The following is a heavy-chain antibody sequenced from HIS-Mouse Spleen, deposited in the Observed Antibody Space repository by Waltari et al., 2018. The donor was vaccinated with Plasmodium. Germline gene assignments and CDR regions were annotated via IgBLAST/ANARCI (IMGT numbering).Heavy chain of an antibody. J-gene: IGHJ3*02. D-gene: IGHD7-27*01. CDR2: INHSGST. CDR3: ARGQLGIDAFDI. Sequence: QVQLQQWVAGLLKPSETLSLTCAVYGGSFSGYYWSWIRQPPGKGLEWIGEINHSGSTNYNPSLKSRVTISVDTSKNQFSLKLSSVTAADTAVYYCARGQLGIDAFDIWGQGTMVTVSS. CDR1: GGSFSGYY. V-gene: IGHV4-34*01.